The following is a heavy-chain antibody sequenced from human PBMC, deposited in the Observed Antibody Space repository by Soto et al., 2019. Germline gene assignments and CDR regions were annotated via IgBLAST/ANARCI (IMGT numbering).Heavy chain of an antibody. CDR3: ARHDPRNYENTGMDV. CDR1: GYSFTSYW. CDR2: IDPSDSYT. V-gene: IGHV5-10-1*01. D-gene: IGHD3-3*01. J-gene: IGHJ6*02. Sequence: PGESLKISCKGSGYSFTSYWISWVRQMPGKGLEWMGRIDPSDSYTNYSPSFQGHVTISADKSISTAYLQWSSLKASDTAMYYCARHDPRNYENTGMDVWGQGTTVTVSS.